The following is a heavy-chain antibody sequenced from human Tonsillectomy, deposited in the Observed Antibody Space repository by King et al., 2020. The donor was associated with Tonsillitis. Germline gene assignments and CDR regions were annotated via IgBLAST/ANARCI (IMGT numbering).Heavy chain of an antibody. Sequence: QLVQSGGGVVQPGRSLRLSCAASGFTFSTYGIHWVRQAPGKGLEWVALISYDGSNKYYADPVRGLFTISRDTSKNTVYLQMNSLRAEDTAVYYCARAYYYDTSRTPDYWGQGTLITVSS. J-gene: IGHJ4*02. V-gene: IGHV3-33*05. CDR1: GFTFSTYG. CDR3: ARAYYYDTSRTPDY. D-gene: IGHD3-22*01. CDR2: ISYDGSNK.